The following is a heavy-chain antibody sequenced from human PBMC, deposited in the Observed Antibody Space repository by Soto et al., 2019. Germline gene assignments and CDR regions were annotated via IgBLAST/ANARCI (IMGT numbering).Heavy chain of an antibody. CDR3: ARVEPTSWYFDL. J-gene: IGHJ2*01. CDR2: VYSGDST. D-gene: IGHD1-26*01. Sequence: EVQLVETGGGLIQPGGSLRLSCAVSGFTVSGIYLSWVRQAPGMGLEWVSIVYSGDSTFYAESVRGGFTISRDSSRNTVHLQMSSLRREDTAVYYCARVEPTSWYFDLWGRGTPVTVSS. V-gene: IGHV3-53*02. CDR1: GFTVSGIY.